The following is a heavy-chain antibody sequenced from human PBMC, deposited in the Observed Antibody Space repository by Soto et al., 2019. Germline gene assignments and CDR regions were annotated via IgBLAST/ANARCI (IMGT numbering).Heavy chain of an antibody. CDR2: IYYSGST. J-gene: IGHJ4*02. CDR1: GGSISSSSYY. D-gene: IGHD3-22*01. V-gene: IGHV4-39*01. CDR3: ARLMEDRSNYFDY. Sequence: SETLSLTCTVSGGSISSSSYYWGWIRQPPGKGLEWIGSIYYSGSTYYNPSLKSRVTISVDTSKNQFSLKLSSVTAADTAVYYCARLMEDRSNYFDYWGQGTLVTVSS.